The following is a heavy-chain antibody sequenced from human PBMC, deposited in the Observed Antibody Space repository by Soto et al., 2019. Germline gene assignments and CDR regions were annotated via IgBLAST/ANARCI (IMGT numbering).Heavy chain of an antibody. CDR3: TLRRVPIDY. CDR2: IYWDDDK. D-gene: IGHD4-17*01. V-gene: IGHV2-5*02. J-gene: IGHJ4*02. CDR1: GFSLSTSGVG. Sequence: QITLKESGPTLVKPTQTLTLTCTFSGFSLSTSGVGVGWIRQPPGKALEWLALIYWDDDKRYSPSLKSRLTITKDPPKNQVVLKMTNMDPVDTAHFYCTLRRVPIDYWGQGTLVTGSP.